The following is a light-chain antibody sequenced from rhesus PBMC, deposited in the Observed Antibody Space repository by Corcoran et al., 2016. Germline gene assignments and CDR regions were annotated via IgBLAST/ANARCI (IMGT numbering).Light chain of an antibody. CDR1: QSISSW. V-gene: IGKV1-22*01. CDR3: QQYSRSPWT. Sequence: DIQMTQSPSSLSASVGDTVTITCRASQSISSWLAWYQQKPGKAPKLLIYKASTLQSGVPSRFSGSGSGTDFPLTISSLQSEDFATYYCQQYSRSPWTFGQGTKVEIK. CDR2: KAS. J-gene: IGKJ1*01.